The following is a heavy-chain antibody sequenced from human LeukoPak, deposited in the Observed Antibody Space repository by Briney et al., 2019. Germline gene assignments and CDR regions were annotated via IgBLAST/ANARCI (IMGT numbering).Heavy chain of an antibody. D-gene: IGHD3-9*01. V-gene: IGHV4-59*10. CDR2: IYTSGST. CDR3: ARARYYGILTGGGGYYFDY. CDR1: GGSFSGYY. Sequence: SETLSLTCAVYGGSFSGYYWSWIRQPAGKGLEWIGRIYTSGSTNYNPSLKSRVTMSVDTSKNQFSLKLSSVTAADTAVYYCARARYYGILTGGGGYYFDYWGQGTLVTVSS. J-gene: IGHJ4*02.